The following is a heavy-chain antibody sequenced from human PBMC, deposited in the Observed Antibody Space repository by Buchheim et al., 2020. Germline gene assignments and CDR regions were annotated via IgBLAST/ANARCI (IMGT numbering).Heavy chain of an antibody. CDR3: ARDSNSKNFGVVITQDYYYYGMDV. Sequence: QVQLVESGGGVVQPGRSLRLSCAASGFTFSIYGMHWVRQAPGKGLEWVAVIWYDENKKYYADSVKGRFTISRDNSKNTLYLQMNSLRAEDTAVYYCARDSNSKNFGVVITQDYYYYGMDVWGQGTT. V-gene: IGHV3-33*08. D-gene: IGHD3-3*01. CDR2: IWYDENKK. CDR1: GFTFSIYG. J-gene: IGHJ6*02.